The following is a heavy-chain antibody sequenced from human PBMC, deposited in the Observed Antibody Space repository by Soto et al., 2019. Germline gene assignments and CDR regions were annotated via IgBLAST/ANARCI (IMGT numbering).Heavy chain of an antibody. CDR1: GFTFSSYA. Sequence: GWSLRLSCATSGFTFSSYAMSWVRQAPGKGLEWVSVISGSGGSTYYADSVKGRFTISRDNSKNTLYLQMNSLRAEDTAVYYCAKDEAPPYYDFWSGYDYWGQGTLVTVSS. CDR3: AKDEAPPYYDFWSGYDY. J-gene: IGHJ4*02. CDR2: ISGSGGST. D-gene: IGHD3-3*01. V-gene: IGHV3-23*01.